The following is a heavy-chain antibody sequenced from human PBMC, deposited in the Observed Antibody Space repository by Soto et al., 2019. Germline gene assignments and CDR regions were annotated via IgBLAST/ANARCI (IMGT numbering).Heavy chain of an antibody. V-gene: IGHV3-9*01. CDR1: GFTFDDYA. D-gene: IGHD2-15*01. CDR3: AKDMEVAATLPAFDI. CDR2: ISWNSGSI. J-gene: IGHJ3*02. Sequence: EVQLVESGGGLVQPGRSLRLSCAASGFTFDDYAMHWVRQAPGKGLEWVSGISWNSGSIGYADSVKGRFTISRDNAKNSLYLEMNSLRVEDTALYYCAKDMEVAATLPAFDIWGQGTMVTVSS.